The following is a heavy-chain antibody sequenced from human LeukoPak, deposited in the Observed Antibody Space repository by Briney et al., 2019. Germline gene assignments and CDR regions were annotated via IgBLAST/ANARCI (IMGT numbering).Heavy chain of an antibody. Sequence: PGGSLRLSCAASGFTFSSYSMNWVRQAPGKGLEWVSYISSSSSTIYYADSVKGRFTISRDNAKNSLYLQMNSLRAEDTAVYYCARDQEDIVATTANFDYWGQGTLVTVSS. D-gene: IGHD5-12*01. V-gene: IGHV3-48*04. CDR2: ISSSSSTI. CDR1: GFTFSSYS. CDR3: ARDQEDIVATTANFDY. J-gene: IGHJ4*02.